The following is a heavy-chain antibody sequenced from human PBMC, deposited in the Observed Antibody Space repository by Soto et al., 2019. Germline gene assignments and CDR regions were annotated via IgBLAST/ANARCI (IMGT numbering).Heavy chain of an antibody. CDR2: ISGSGGST. CDR1: GFTFSSYA. Sequence: GESLKISCAASGFTFSSYAMSWVRQAPGKGLEWVSAISGSGGSTYYADSVKGRFTISRDNSKNTLYLQMNSLRAEDTAVYYCAKDLGRGYSSGWSYYWGQGTLVTVSS. D-gene: IGHD6-19*01. CDR3: AKDLGRGYSSGWSYY. V-gene: IGHV3-23*01. J-gene: IGHJ4*02.